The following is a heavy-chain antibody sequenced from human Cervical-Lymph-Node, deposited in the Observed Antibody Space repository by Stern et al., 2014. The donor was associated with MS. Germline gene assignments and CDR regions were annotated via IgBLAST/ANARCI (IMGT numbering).Heavy chain of an antibody. CDR2: IYWDDDK. D-gene: IGHD5-24*01. V-gene: IGHV2-5*02. J-gene: IGHJ4*02. CDR1: GFSLSTNGVG. Sequence: SGPTLVKPTQTLTLTCTFSGFSLSTNGVGVAWIRQPPGKALEWLAVIYWDDDKRYRPSLESRLTIAKDTSKNQVVLTMTNMDPEDTATYYCAHRRADGPSSKYFDYWGQGTLVTVSS. CDR3: AHRRADGPSSKYFDY.